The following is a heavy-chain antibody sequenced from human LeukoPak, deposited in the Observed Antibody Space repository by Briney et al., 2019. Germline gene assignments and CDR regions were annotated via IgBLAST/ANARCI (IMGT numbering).Heavy chain of an antibody. D-gene: IGHD6-19*01. Sequence: GGSLRLSCAASGFTFSSYWVHWVRQAPGKGLVWVSRINSDGSRTTYADSVKGRFTISRDNAKNTLHLQMNSLRAEDTAVYYCASAQSGWSDYFDYWGQGTLVTVSS. CDR2: INSDGSRT. CDR1: GFTFSSYW. CDR3: ASAQSGWSDYFDY. V-gene: IGHV3-74*01. J-gene: IGHJ4*02.